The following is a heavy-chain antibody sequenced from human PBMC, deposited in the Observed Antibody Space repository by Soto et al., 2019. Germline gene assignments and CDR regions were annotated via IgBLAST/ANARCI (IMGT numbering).Heavy chain of an antibody. CDR1: GFTFDDYA. D-gene: IGHD2-2*03. Sequence: GGSLRLSCAASGFTFDDYAMHWVRQAPGKGLEWVSGISWNSGSIGYADSVKGRFTISRDNAKNSLYLQMNSLRAEDTALYYCAKDYGYCSSTSCPFDYWGQGTLVTVSS. V-gene: IGHV3-9*01. CDR3: AKDYGYCSSTSCPFDY. CDR2: ISWNSGSI. J-gene: IGHJ4*02.